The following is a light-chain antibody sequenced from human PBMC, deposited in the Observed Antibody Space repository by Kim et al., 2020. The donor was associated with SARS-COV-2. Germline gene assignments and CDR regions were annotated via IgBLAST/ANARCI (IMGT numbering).Light chain of an antibody. V-gene: IGKV1-5*01. CDR2: DAS. J-gene: IGKJ2*01. Sequence: SACVGDRVTITCRASHSINKWLAWYQQKPGKAPKLLISDASSLESGVPSRFSGSGSGTDFTLTIASLQPDDFATYYCQQYDAYTYTFGQGTKLEI. CDR3: QQYDAYTYT. CDR1: HSINKW.